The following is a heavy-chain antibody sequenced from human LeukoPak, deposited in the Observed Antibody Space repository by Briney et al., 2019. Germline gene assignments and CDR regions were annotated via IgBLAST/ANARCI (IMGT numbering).Heavy chain of an antibody. CDR1: GFTFSSYG. V-gene: IGHV3-30*02. Sequence: GGSLRLSCAASGFTFSSYGMHWVRQAPGKGLEWVAFIRYDGSNKYYADSVKGRFTISRDNSKNTLYLQMNSLRAEDTAVYYCARVATPDNYYYYMDVWGKGTTVTISS. CDR3: ARVATPDNYYYYMDV. D-gene: IGHD5-12*01. J-gene: IGHJ6*03. CDR2: IRYDGSNK.